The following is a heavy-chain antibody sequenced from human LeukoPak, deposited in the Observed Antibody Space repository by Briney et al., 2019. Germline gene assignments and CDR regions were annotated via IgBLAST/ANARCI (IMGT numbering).Heavy chain of an antibody. Sequence: PSETLSLTCTVSGGSLSSGPYYWSWLRQPPGKGLEWIGYINYSGTTYYNPSLKSPALISIDTSKNQFSLKLSSVTAADTAVYYCARADDSSGYYYYYYFDYWGQGALITVSS. CDR1: GGSLSSGPYY. CDR2: INYSGTT. D-gene: IGHD3-22*01. CDR3: ARADDSSGYYYYYYFDY. J-gene: IGHJ4*02. V-gene: IGHV4-31*01.